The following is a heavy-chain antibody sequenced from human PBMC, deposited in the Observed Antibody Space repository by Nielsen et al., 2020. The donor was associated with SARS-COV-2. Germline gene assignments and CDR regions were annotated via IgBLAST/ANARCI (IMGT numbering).Heavy chain of an antibody. CDR1: GFTFNDYY. V-gene: IGHV3-11*01. CDR2: ISSSGSTI. D-gene: IGHD3-16*01. CDR3: ARRYDTMLLGI. Sequence: GESLKISCAASGFTFNDYYMSWIRQAPGKGLEWVSYISSSGSTIYYADSVKGRFTISRDNAKNSLYLQMNSLRAEDTAVYYCARRYDTMLLGIWGQGTMVTVSS. J-gene: IGHJ3*02.